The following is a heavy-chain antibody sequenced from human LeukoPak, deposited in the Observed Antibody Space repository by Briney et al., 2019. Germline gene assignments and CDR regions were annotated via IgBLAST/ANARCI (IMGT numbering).Heavy chain of an antibody. D-gene: IGHD3-3*01. CDR3: ARGFPGYYYMDV. Sequence: NPGGSLRLSCAASGFTFTTFWMSWVRQAPGKGLEWVSSISSSSSYIYYADSVKGRFTISRDNAKNSLYLQMNSLRAEDTAVYYCARGFPGYYYMDVWGKGTTVTVSS. CDR2: ISSSSSYI. CDR1: GFTFTTFW. J-gene: IGHJ6*03. V-gene: IGHV3-21*01.